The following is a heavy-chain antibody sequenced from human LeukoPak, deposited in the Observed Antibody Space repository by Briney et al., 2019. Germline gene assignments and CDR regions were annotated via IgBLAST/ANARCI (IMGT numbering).Heavy chain of an antibody. CDR2: VSDSGTT. CDR1: AGSIRSSSYY. CDR3: ARPYGGNSDDAFDI. V-gene: IGHV4-39*02. D-gene: IGHD4-23*01. Sequence: SETLSLTCTVSAGSIRSSSYYWGWIRQPPGKRLEWIGSVSDSGTTYYNSSLKSRVTISVDTSKNHFSLKLSSVTAADTAVYYCARPYGGNSDDAFDIWGQGTMVTVSS. J-gene: IGHJ3*02.